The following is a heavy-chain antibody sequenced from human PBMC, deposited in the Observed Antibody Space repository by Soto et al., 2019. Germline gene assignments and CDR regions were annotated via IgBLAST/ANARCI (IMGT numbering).Heavy chain of an antibody. CDR3: AGRCDSTTCLGHFDY. CDR2: ILPIFATA. Sequence: QVQLVQSGAEVKKPGSSVKVSCKASGDTFNNYVVNWVRQAPGQGLEWLGGILPIFATANYAQKFQGRVTITADKSTRPAYMELTSLRSEDTAVYYCAGRCDSTTCLGHFDYWGQGTLVTVAS. D-gene: IGHD2-2*01. CDR1: GDTFNNYV. V-gene: IGHV1-69*06. J-gene: IGHJ4*02.